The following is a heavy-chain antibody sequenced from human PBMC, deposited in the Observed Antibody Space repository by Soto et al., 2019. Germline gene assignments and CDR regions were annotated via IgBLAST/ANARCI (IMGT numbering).Heavy chain of an antibody. CDR1: GSIFSSYG. J-gene: IGHJ4*02. V-gene: IGHV3-30*18. CDR3: AKDTYYHDSSGFYVFDY. D-gene: IGHD3-22*01. CDR2: TSYDGRNN. Sequence: QVPLVESGGGVVQPGRSLRLSCAASGSIFSSYGMHWVRQAPGKGLEWVAVTSYDGRNNNYADSVRGRFTISRDNSKNTLYLQMNSLRAEDTAVYYCAKDTYYHDSSGFYVFDYWGQGTPVTVSS.